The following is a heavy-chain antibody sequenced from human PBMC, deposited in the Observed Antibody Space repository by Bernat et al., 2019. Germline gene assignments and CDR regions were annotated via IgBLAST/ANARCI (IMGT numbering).Heavy chain of an antibody. J-gene: IGHJ5*02. CDR3: ARLGPIYYDSSGYKFDP. D-gene: IGHD3-22*01. V-gene: IGHV1-69*01. Sequence: QVQLVQSGAEVKKPGSSVKVSCKASGGTFSSYAISWVRQAPGQGLEWMGGIIPIFGTANYAQKFQGRVTITADESTSTAYMELSSLRSEDTAVYYCARLGPIYYDSSGYKFDPWGQGTLVTVSP. CDR2: IIPIFGTA. CDR1: GGTFSSYA.